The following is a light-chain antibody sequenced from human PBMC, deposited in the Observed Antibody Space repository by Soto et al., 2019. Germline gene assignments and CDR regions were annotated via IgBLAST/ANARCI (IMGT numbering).Light chain of an antibody. V-gene: IGKV1-39*01. J-gene: IGKJ1*01. CDR1: QSIPTH. Sequence: DLQMTQSPSSLSASIGDRVTITCRVSQSIPTHLNWYQQKPGKAPNLLIYAASSLQSGVPSRFSGSGSGTDFTLTISSLQPEDCATYYCQYRGTFGQGTKVDIK. CDR3: QYRGT. CDR2: AAS.